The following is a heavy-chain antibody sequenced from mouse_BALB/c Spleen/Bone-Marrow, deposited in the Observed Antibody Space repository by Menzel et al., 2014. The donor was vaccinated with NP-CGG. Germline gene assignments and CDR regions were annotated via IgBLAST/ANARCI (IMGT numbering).Heavy chain of an antibody. CDR2: INPSSSYT. CDR1: GYTFTSYT. CDR3: ARAANYRYDEGAWFAY. Sequence: QVQLQQSGAELARPGASVKMSCKASGYTFTSYTMHWVKQRPGQGLEWIGYINPSSSYTNYNQKFKDKATLTADKSSSSAYMQLSSLTSEDSAVYYCARAANYRYDEGAWFAYWGQGTLVTVSA. D-gene: IGHD2-12*01. V-gene: IGHV1-4*01. J-gene: IGHJ3*01.